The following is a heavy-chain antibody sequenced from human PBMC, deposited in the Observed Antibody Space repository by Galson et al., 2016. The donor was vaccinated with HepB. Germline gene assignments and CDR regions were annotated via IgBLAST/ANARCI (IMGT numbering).Heavy chain of an antibody. CDR2: INTYGTA. V-gene: IGHV4-61*02. CDR1: GGSISSGAYL. Sequence: TLSLTCTVSGGSISSGAYLWSWLRQPAGKGIEWIGRINTYGTAEYSSSLESRVTMSIDTSQNHFSLKLTAVTAADTARYFCARRRNWLPFDTWGQGTLATVSS. CDR3: ARRRNWLPFDT. D-gene: IGHD5-12*01. J-gene: IGHJ4*02.